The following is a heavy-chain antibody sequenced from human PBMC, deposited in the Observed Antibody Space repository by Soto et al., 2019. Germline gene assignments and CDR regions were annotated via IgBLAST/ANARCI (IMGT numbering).Heavy chain of an antibody. D-gene: IGHD4-17*01. CDR1: GFRFSDYG. V-gene: IGHV3-30*18. CDR3: AKDRRDGEYNSVYDC. Sequence: QVQLAESGGGVVQPGRSLRLSCVGSGFRFSDYGMHWVRQAPGKGLEWVAMMSFDGTYNYYADSVKGRFIISRDNSKNTLYLQMNSLRAEDTAVYFCAKDRRDGEYNSVYDCWGQGTLVTVSS. CDR2: MSFDGTYN. J-gene: IGHJ4*02.